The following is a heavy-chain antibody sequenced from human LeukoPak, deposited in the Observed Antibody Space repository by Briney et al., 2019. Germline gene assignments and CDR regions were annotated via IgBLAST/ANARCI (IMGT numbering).Heavy chain of an antibody. CDR2: INAGNGNT. Sequence: ASVKVSCKASGYTFTSYAMHWVRQAPGQRLEWMGWINAGNGNTKYSQKFQGRVTITRDTSASTAYMELSSLRSEDTAVYYCARGDLTGVRPRNFYYGMDVWGQGPSVTVYS. CDR1: GYTFTSYA. CDR3: ARGDLTGVRPRNFYYGMDV. J-gene: IGHJ6*02. V-gene: IGHV1-3*01. D-gene: IGHD3-10*01.